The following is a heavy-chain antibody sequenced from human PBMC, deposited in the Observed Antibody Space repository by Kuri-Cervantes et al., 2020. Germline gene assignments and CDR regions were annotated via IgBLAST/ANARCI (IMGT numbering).Heavy chain of an antibody. CDR2: ISXXSSTI. CDR3: SRXGSXXWNAIDI. J-gene: IGHJ3*02. CDR1: GXXXSSXS. Sequence: GESLKXXCAASGXXXSSXSMNWVRQAXGKGLEWVSYISXXSSTIYYAXXXKGRXTISRDNAKNSLYLXMNSLRADDTAXXYCSRXGSXXWNAIDIWGQGTKVTVSS. D-gene: IGHD2-15*01. V-gene: IGHV3-48*01.